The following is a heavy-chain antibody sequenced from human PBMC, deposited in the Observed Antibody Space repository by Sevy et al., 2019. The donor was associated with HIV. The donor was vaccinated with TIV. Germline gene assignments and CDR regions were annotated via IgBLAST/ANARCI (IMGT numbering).Heavy chain of an antibody. J-gene: IGHJ4*02. Sequence: GGSLRLSCAASGFTFSSYSMNWVRQAPGKGLEWVSYISSSSSTIYYADSVKGRFTISRDNAKNSLFLQMNSLRDEDTAVYYCGGDLGGGSGSYYLWGQGTLVTVSS. CDR1: GFTFSSYS. D-gene: IGHD3-10*01. CDR2: ISSSSSTI. V-gene: IGHV3-48*02. CDR3: GGDLGGGSGSYYL.